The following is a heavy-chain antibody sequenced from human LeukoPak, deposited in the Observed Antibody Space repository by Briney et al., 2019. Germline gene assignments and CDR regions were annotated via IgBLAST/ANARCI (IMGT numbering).Heavy chain of an antibody. V-gene: IGHV3-20*01. J-gene: IGHJ4*02. Sequence: GGSLRLSCAASGFTFDDYGMTWVRRTPGKGLEGVSGINWNGGNTGYADSVKGRITISRDNANNSLYLQMNSLRAEDTALYDGAKVASNYDFDYWGQGTLVTVSS. CDR3: AKVASNYDFDY. CDR1: GFTFDDYG. D-gene: IGHD4-11*01. CDR2: INWNGGNT.